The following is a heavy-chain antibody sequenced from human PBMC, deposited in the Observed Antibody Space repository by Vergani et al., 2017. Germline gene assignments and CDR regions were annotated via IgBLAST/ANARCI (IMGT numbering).Heavy chain of an antibody. V-gene: IGHV1-69*13. D-gene: IGHD6-13*01. CDR3: ARLGEEYSSSGYYFDY. CDR2: IIPIFGTA. CDR1: GYTFTSYG. Sequence: QVQLVQSGAEVKKPGASVKVSCKASGYTFTSYGISWVRQAPGQGLEWMGGIIPIFGTANYAQKFQGRVTITADESTSTAYMELSSLRSEDTAVYYCARLGEEYSSSGYYFDYWGEGTLVTVSS. J-gene: IGHJ4*02.